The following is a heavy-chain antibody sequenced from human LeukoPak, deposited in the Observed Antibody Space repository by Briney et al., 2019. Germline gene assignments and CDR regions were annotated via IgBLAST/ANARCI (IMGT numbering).Heavy chain of an antibody. CDR3: ARDAVQTRSENWFDP. CDR1: GYTFTSYD. V-gene: IGHV1-8*03. Sequence: GASVKVSCKASGYTFTSYDINWVRQATGQGLEWMGWMNPNSGNTGYAQKFQGRVTITRNTSISTAYMELSSLRSEDTAVYYCARDAVQTRSENWFDPWGQGTLVTVSS. J-gene: IGHJ5*02. D-gene: IGHD6-25*01. CDR2: MNPNSGNT.